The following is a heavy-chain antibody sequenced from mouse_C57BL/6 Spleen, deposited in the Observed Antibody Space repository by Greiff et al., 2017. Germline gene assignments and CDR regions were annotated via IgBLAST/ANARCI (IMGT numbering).Heavy chain of an antibody. J-gene: IGHJ1*03. Sequence: QVQLKQPGAELVKPGASVKMSCKASGYTFTSYWITWVKQRPGQGLEWIGDIYPGSGSTNYNEKFKSKATLTVDTSSSPAYMQLSCLTSEDSAVYYCAREGITTVVAHWYFDVWGTGTTVTVSS. V-gene: IGHV1-55*01. D-gene: IGHD1-1*01. CDR1: GYTFTSYW. CDR2: IYPGSGST. CDR3: AREGITTVVAHWYFDV.